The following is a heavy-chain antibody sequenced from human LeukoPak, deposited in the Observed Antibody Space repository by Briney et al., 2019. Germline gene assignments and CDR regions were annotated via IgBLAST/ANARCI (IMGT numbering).Heavy chain of an antibody. V-gene: IGHV3-30-3*01. CDR2: ISYDGSNK. CDR1: GFTFSSYA. Sequence: PGRSLRLSCAASGFTFSSYAMHWVRQAPGKGLEWVADISYDGSNKYYADSVKGRFTISRDNSKNTLYLQMNSLRTEDTAIYYCAKEDVVVITIRYFQHWGQGTLVTVSS. CDR3: AKEDVVVITIRYFQH. J-gene: IGHJ1*01. D-gene: IGHD3-22*01.